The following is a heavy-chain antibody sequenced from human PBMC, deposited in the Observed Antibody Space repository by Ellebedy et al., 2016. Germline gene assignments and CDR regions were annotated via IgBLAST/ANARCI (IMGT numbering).Heavy chain of an antibody. V-gene: IGHV1-69*04. Sequence: ASVKVSCKASGGTFSSYAISWVRQAPGQGLEWMGRIIPILGIANYAQKFQGRVTITADKSTSTAYMELSSLRSEDTAVYYCACSPPGRRDWFDPWGQGTLVTVSS. CDR2: IIPILGIA. CDR3: ACSPPGRRDWFDP. CDR1: GGTFSSYA. D-gene: IGHD3-10*02. J-gene: IGHJ5*02.